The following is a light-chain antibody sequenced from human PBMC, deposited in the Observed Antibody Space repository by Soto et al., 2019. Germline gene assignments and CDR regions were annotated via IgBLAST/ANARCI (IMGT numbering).Light chain of an antibody. CDR1: SSDVGGYNY. V-gene: IGLV2-14*01. CDR2: DVS. J-gene: IGLJ1*01. Sequence: QSVLTQPASVSGSPGQSITISCTGNSSDVGGYNYVSWYQQHPGKAPKLMIYDVSNRPSGVSNRFSGSKSGNTASLTISGLQAEDEADYYCSSYTSSSTLRVFGTGTKVTVL. CDR3: SSYTSSSTLRV.